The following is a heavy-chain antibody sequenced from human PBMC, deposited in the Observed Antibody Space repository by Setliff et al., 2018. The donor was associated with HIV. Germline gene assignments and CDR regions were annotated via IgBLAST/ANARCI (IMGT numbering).Heavy chain of an antibody. D-gene: IGHD3-10*01. CDR2: IYHSGST. J-gene: IGHJ4*02. V-gene: IGHV4-4*02. CDR1: GGSISSSNW. Sequence: PSETLSLTCTVSGGSISSSNWWSWVRQPPGKGLEWIGEIYHSGSTNYNPSLKSRVTISVDKSKNQFSLKLSSVTAADTAVYYCARHPNYYGSGSYNYVPLYFDYWGQGTLVTVSS. CDR3: ARHPNYYGSGSYNYVPLYFDY.